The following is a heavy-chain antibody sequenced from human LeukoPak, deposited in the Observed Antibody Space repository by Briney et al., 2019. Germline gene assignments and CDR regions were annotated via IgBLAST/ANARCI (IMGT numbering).Heavy chain of an antibody. D-gene: IGHD6-6*01. CDR1: GFTFSSYA. CDR3: AKRAVAAAGISSSYYFDY. V-gene: IGHV3-23*01. CDR2: ISGSGGST. Sequence: GGSLRLSCAASGFTFSSYAMSWVRQAPGKGLEWVSAISGSGGSTYYADSVKGRFTISRDNSKNTLYLQMNSLRAEDTAVYYCAKRAVAAAGISSSYYFDYWGQGTLVTVSS. J-gene: IGHJ4*02.